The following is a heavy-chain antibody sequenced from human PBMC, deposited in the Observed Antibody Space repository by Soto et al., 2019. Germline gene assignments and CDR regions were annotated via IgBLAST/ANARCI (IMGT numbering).Heavy chain of an antibody. D-gene: IGHD2-15*01. CDR1: GGSISSGGYY. Sequence: SETLSLICTASGGSISSGGYYWSWIRQHPGKGLEWIGYIYYSGSTYYNPSLKSRVTISVDTSKNQFSLKLSSVTAADTAVYYCARGIRGCSGGSCSYYYYGMDVWGQGTTVTVSS. V-gene: IGHV4-31*03. J-gene: IGHJ6*02. CDR3: ARGIRGCSGGSCSYYYYGMDV. CDR2: IYYSGST.